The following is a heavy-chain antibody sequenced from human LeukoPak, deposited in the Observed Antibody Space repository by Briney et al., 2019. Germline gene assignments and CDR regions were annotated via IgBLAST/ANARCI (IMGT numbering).Heavy chain of an antibody. Sequence: PGGSLRLSCAASGFTFSSYSMNWVRQAPGKGLEGVSSISSSSSYIYYADSAKGRFTISRDNAKNSLYLQMNSLRAEATAVYYCARDAPDSSSWLRYYYGMDVWGQGTTVTVSS. CDR1: GFTFSSYS. J-gene: IGHJ6*02. V-gene: IGHV3-21*01. D-gene: IGHD6-13*01. CDR2: ISSSSSYI. CDR3: ARDAPDSSSWLRYYYGMDV.